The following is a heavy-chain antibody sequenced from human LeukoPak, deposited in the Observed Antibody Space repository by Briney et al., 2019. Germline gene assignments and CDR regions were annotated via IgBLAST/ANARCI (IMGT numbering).Heavy chain of an antibody. CDR1: GGSISSGDYY. D-gene: IGHD3-16*01. CDR2: IYYSGGT. V-gene: IGHV4-30-4*08. Sequence: PSETLSLTCTVSGGSISSGDYYWSWIRQPPGKGLEWIGYIYYSGGTYSNPSLKSRVTMSVDTSKNQFSLKLSSVTAADTAVYYCARDRGGYGAQQDYWGQGTLVTASS. CDR3: ARDRGGYGAQQDY. J-gene: IGHJ4*02.